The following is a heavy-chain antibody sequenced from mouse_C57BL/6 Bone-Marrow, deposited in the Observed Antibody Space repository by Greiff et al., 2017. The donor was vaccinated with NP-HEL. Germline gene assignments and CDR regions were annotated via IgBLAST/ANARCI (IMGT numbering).Heavy chain of an antibody. D-gene: IGHD1-1*01. V-gene: IGHV1-55*01. CDR3: ARGGDYGSSPYWYFEV. J-gene: IGHJ1*03. CDR1: GYTFTSYW. Sequence: QVQLQQPGAELVKPGASVKMSCKASGYTFTSYWITWVKQRPGQGLEWIGDIYPGSGSTNYNEKFKSKATLTVDTSSSTAYMQLSSLTSEDSAVYYCARGGDYGSSPYWYFEVWGTGTTVTVSS. CDR2: IYPGSGST.